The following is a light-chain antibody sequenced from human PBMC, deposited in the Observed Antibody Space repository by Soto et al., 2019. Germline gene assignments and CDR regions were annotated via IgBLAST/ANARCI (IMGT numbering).Light chain of an antibody. V-gene: IGLV1-40*01. Sequence: QSALTQPPSVSGAPGQRVTISCTGSSSNIGAGYDVHWYQQLPGTAPKLLIYGNSNRPSGVPDRFSGSKSGTSASLAISGLQSEDEADYYSAAWDGSLNGYVFGPGTKVTVL. CDR3: AAWDGSLNGYV. CDR2: GNS. CDR1: SSNIGAGYD. J-gene: IGLJ1*01.